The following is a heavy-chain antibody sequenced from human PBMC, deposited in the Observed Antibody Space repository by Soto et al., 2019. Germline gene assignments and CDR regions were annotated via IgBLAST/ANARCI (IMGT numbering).Heavy chain of an antibody. CDR1: GFIFSDHY. CDR3: ARVRPCDYDFWSGYS. Sequence: EVQLVESGGGLVQPGGSLRLSCAASGFIFSDHYMDWVRQAPGKGLEWVGRIRNKPNSYTTEYAASVKGRFTISRDDSKISLYLQMNSLKTEDTAVYYCARVRPCDYDFWSGYSWGQGTLVTVSS. CDR2: IRNKPNSYTT. D-gene: IGHD3-3*01. V-gene: IGHV3-72*01. J-gene: IGHJ5*02.